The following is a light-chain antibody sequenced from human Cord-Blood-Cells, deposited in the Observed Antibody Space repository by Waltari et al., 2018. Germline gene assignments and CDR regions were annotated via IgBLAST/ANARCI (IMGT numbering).Light chain of an antibody. J-gene: IGLJ1*01. CDR1: ALPKQY. CDR2: KES. Sequence: SYELTQPPSVSVSPGQTARITCSGDALPKQYAYWYQQKPGQAPVLVLYKESERPSGIPDRFSGSSAGTTVTLTISGVQAEDEADYYCQSADSSGTYYVFGTGTKVTVL. CDR3: QSADSSGTYYV. V-gene: IGLV3-25*02.